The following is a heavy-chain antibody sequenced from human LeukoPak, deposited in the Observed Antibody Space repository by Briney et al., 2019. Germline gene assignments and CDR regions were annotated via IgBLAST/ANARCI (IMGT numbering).Heavy chain of an antibody. CDR3: ARQIYGDLYYFDY. J-gene: IGHJ4*02. V-gene: IGHV4-30-4*01. CDR2: IYYSGSS. Sequence: PSETLSLTCTVSGGSISSYYWSWIRQPPGKGLEWIGYIYYSGSSYYIPSLESRVTMSVDTSKNQFSLRLSSVTAADTAVYYCARQIYGDLYYFDYWGQGTLVTVSS. D-gene: IGHD4-17*01. CDR1: GGSISSYY.